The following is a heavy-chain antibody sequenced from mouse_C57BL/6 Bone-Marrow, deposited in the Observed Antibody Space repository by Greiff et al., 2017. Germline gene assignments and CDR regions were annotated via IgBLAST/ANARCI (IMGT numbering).Heavy chain of an antibody. CDR2: IDPEDGET. CDR1: GFNIKDYY. V-gene: IGHV14-2*01. J-gene: IGHJ2*01. D-gene: IGHD2-1*01. Sequence: VQLQQSGAELVKPGASVKLSCTASGFNIKDYYMHWVKQRTEQGLEWIGRIDPEDGETKYAPKFQGKATITADTYSSTVYMKLSSLTSEDSAVYFCARSEGNYDFDYWGQGTTLTVSS. CDR3: ARSEGNYDFDY.